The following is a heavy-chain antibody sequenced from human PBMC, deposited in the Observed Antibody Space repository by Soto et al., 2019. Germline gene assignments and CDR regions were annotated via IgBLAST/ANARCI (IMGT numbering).Heavy chain of an antibody. D-gene: IGHD7-27*01. CDR3: ARVGTPIGY. V-gene: IGHV1-18*01. J-gene: IGHJ4*02. Sequence: QVQLVQSGAEVKKPGASVKVSCKASGYTFTNFGISWVRQAPGQGLEWMGWISAYNGNTNYAQKFQGRVTMTTDTTASTAYMEVRSLRFDDTAVCYCARVGTPIGYWGQGTVVTVSS. CDR2: ISAYNGNT. CDR1: GYTFTNFG.